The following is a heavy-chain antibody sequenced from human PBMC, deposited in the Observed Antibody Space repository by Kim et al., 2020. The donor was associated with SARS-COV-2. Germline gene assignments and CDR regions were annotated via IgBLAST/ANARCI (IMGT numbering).Heavy chain of an antibody. V-gene: IGHV3-23*01. Sequence: STFYADSVKGRCTISRDNSKNTLFLQLNSLRAEDTALYYCARESSRRADYWGQGTLVTVSS. J-gene: IGHJ4*02. D-gene: IGHD2-2*01. CDR3: ARESSRRADY. CDR2: ST.